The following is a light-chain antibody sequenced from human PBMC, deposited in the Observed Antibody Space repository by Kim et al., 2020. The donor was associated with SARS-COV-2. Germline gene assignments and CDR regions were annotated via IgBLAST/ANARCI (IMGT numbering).Light chain of an antibody. J-gene: IGKJ3*01. CDR1: ERISSQ. CDR3: QQSYITPFT. V-gene: IGKV1-39*01. CDR2: AAS. Sequence: ASVGDGVTITCRTTERISSQLNWYQQKPGRAPKLLISAASTLKGGVPSRFSGSGSETDFTLTISSLQPEDFATYFGQQSYITPFTFGPGTKVDIK.